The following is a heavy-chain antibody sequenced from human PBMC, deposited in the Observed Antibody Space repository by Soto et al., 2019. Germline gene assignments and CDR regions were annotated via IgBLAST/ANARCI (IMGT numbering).Heavy chain of an antibody. Sequence: GGSXRLAGAASVFTFISYAMGGFRQAPGKGLEWVSTISDSGNNTYSVDSVKGRLTISRDNSKNTLYLQMNSLRDEDAAVYYCERDRYGDPLWGKDDFEYWGQGTLVTVSS. CDR1: VFTFISYA. CDR2: ISDSGNNT. V-gene: IGHV3-23*01. D-gene: IGHD4-17*01. CDR3: ERDRYGDPLWGKDDFEY. J-gene: IGHJ4*02.